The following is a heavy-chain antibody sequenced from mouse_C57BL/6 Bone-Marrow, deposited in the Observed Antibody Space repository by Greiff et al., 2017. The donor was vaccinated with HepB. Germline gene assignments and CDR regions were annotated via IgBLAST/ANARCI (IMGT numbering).Heavy chain of an antibody. V-gene: IGHV5-15*01. D-gene: IGHD2-4*01. CDR3: ARRYYDYDGFAY. J-gene: IGHJ3*01. CDR1: GFTFSDYG. CDR2: ISNLAYSI. Sequence: EVKVVESGGGLVQPGGSLKLSCAASGFTFSDYGMAWVRQAPRKGPEWVAFISNLAYSIYYADTVTGRFTISRENAKNTLYLEMSSLRSEDTAMYYCARRYYDYDGFAYWGQGTLVTVSA.